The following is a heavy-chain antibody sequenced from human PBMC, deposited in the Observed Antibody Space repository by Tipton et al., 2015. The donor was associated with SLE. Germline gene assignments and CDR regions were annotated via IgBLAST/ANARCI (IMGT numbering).Heavy chain of an antibody. J-gene: IGHJ4*02. CDR1: GGSISSGSYY. D-gene: IGHD2-15*01. V-gene: IGHV4-39*07. CDR2: IYHSGST. CDR3: ARERGFLGVPHYFDY. Sequence: TLSLTCTVSGGSISSGSYYWGWIRQPPGKGLEWIGSIYHSGSTYYNPSLKSRVTISVDTSKNQFSLKLSSVTAADTAVYYCARERGFLGVPHYFDYWGQGTLVTVSS.